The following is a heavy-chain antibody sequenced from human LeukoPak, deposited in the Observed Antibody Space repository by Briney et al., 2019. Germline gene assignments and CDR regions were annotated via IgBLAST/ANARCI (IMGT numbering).Heavy chain of an antibody. CDR3: AREGERYYFDY. V-gene: IGHV3-7*01. CDR1: GFTFSSYW. CDR2: IKQDGSEK. J-gene: IGHJ4*02. Sequence: PGGSLRLSCAASGFTFSSYWMSWVRQAPGKGLEWVANIKQDGSEKYYVDSAKGRFTISRDNAKNSLYLQMNSLRAEDTAVYYCAREGERYYFDYWGQGTLVTVSS.